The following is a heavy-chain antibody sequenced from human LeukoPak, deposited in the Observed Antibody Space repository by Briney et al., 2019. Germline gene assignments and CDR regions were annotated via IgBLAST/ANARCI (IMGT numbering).Heavy chain of an antibody. CDR2: IYTSGST. CDR1: GGSISSGSYY. V-gene: IGHV4-61*02. Sequence: PSETLSLTCTVSGGSISSGSYYWSWIRQPAGKGLEWIGRIYTSGSTNYNPSLKSRLTMSMDKSKNQFSLKLNSVTAADTAVYYCARLWSGYNFDYWGQGTLVTVSS. J-gene: IGHJ4*02. CDR3: ARLWSGYNFDY. D-gene: IGHD5-24*01.